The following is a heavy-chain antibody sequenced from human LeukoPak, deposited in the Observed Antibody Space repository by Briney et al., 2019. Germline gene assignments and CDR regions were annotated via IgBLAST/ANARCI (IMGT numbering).Heavy chain of an antibody. D-gene: IGHD3-3*01. CDR1: GFTFSSYA. V-gene: IGHV3-23*01. CDR3: ATRYYDFWSGYYTYYYYMDV. CDR2: ISASGGSA. J-gene: IGHJ6*03. Sequence: GGTLRLSCAASGFTFSSYARSWVRQAPGKGLEWVSTISASGGSADYADSVKGRFTISRDNSKNTLYLQMNSLRAEDTAVYYCATRYYDFWSGYYTYYYYMDVWGKGPTVTVSS.